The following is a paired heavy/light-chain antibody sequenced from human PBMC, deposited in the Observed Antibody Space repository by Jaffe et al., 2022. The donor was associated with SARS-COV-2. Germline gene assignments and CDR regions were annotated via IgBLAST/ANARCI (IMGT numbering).Heavy chain of an antibody. V-gene: IGHV5-51*01. J-gene: IGHJ6*02. CDR2: IYPDDSDT. CDR1: GYSFTSYW. CDR3: ARHRGNHDVLTGYSIANDYYGMDV. D-gene: IGHD3-9*01. Sequence: EVQLVQSGAEVKKSGESLKISCKGSGYSFTSYWIGWVRQMPGKGLEWMGIIYPDDSDTRYSPSFLGQVSISADKSVSTAYLQWSTLKASDSAMYYCARHRGNHDVLTGYSIANDYYGMDVWGQGTTVTVSS.
Light chain of an antibody. V-gene: IGKV2-28*01. Sequence: DIVMTQSPLSLPVTPGEPASISCRSSQSLLHSNEYNYLDWYLQKPGQSPQLLIYLGSNRASGVPDRFSGSGSGTDFTLKISRVEAEDVGLYYCMQALQTPYTFGQGTKLEIK. J-gene: IGKJ2*01. CDR1: QSLLHSNEYNY. CDR3: MQALQTPYT. CDR2: LGS.